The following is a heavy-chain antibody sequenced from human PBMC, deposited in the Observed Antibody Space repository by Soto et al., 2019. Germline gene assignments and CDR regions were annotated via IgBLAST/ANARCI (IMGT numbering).Heavy chain of an antibody. CDR2: IKGDGSEK. CDR3: ARDIVVGGRSLNY. D-gene: IGHD2-15*01. J-gene: IGHJ4*02. CDR1: GFTFRSYW. Sequence: PGGSLRLSCVASGFTFRSYWMTWVRQAPGKGLEWVANIKGDGSEKYFADSVQGRFTISRDNAKNSLYLQMNSLRDEDTAVYYCARDIVVGGRSLNYWGPGTLVTV. V-gene: IGHV3-7*01.